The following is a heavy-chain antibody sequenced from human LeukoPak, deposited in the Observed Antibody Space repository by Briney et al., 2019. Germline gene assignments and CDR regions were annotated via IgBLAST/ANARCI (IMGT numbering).Heavy chain of an antibody. V-gene: IGHV1-8*01. CDR1: GYTFTSYD. D-gene: IGHD3-9*01. CDR3: ARASHVLRYFDWLRGGYYFDY. J-gene: IGHJ4*02. Sequence: ASVKVSCKASGYTFTSYDINWVRQATGQGLEWMGWMNPNSGNTGYAQKFQGRVTTTRNTSISTAYMELSSLRSEDTAVYYCARASHVLRYFDWLRGGYYFDYWGQGTLVTVSS. CDR2: MNPNSGNT.